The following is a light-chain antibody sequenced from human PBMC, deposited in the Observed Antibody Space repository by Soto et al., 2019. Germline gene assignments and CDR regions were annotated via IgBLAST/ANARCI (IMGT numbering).Light chain of an antibody. V-gene: IGKV1-39*01. CDR1: QSISNY. Sequence: DIQMTQSPSSLSASVGDRVTITCRASQSISNYLNWYQQKPGKAPKLLIYAASSLQSGVPSRFSGSGSGTDFTLTISSLQPEDFATYYCQQSYSTPRFTFGPGTEVDIK. CDR3: QQSYSTPRFT. J-gene: IGKJ3*01. CDR2: AAS.